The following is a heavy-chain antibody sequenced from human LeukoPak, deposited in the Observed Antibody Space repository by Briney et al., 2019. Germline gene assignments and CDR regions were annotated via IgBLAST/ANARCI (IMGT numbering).Heavy chain of an antibody. Sequence: KSSETLSLTCTVSGGSISSSSYYGGWIRQPPGKGLEWIGSIYYSGSTYYNPSLKSRVTISVDTFKNQFSLKLSSVTAADTAVYYCARHGSGSYGWFDPWGQGTLVTVSS. D-gene: IGHD3-10*01. CDR3: ARHGSGSYGWFDP. CDR2: IYYSGST. CDR1: GGSISSSSYY. J-gene: IGHJ5*02. V-gene: IGHV4-39*01.